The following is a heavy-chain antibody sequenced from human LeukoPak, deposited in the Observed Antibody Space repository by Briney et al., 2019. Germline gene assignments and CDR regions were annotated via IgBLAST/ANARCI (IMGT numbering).Heavy chain of an antibody. D-gene: IGHD3-3*01. J-gene: IGHJ4*02. CDR1: GGSIGSSSYY. CDR3: ARGRNYDFWSGYYNFDY. Sequence: SETLSLTCTVSGGSIGSSSYYWGWIRQPPGKGLEWIGSIYYSGSTYYNPSLKSRVTISVDTSKNQFSLKLSSVTAADTAVYYCARGRNYDFWSGYYNFDYWGQGTLVTVSS. V-gene: IGHV4-39*07. CDR2: IYYSGST.